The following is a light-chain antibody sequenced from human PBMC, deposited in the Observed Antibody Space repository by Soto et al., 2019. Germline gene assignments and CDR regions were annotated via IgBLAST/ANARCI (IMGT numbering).Light chain of an antibody. J-gene: IGKJ5*01. CDR3: QQSYSPPIT. CDR2: AAS. Sequence: DIQMTQCHNSLSASVGDRVTITCRASQSISSYLNWYQQKPGKAPKLLIYAASSLQSGVPSRFSGSGSGTDFTLTISSLQPEDFTTYYRQQSYSPPITFCQGTRLEVK. V-gene: IGKV1-39*01. CDR1: QSISSY.